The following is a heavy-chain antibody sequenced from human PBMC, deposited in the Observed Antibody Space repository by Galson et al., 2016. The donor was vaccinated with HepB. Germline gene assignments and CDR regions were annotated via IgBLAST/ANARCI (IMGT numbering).Heavy chain of an antibody. Sequence: LRLSCAASGFTFSTYTMHWVRQAPGKGLEWVAVISYDGSNKYQSDSVKGRFTISRDNSNNTLYLQMNSLRPEDTAVYFCARDRQFLVSADYWGQGTLVTVSS. CDR2: ISYDGSNK. D-gene: IGHD6-19*01. V-gene: IGHV3-30-3*01. CDR3: ARDRQFLVSADY. J-gene: IGHJ4*02. CDR1: GFTFSTYT.